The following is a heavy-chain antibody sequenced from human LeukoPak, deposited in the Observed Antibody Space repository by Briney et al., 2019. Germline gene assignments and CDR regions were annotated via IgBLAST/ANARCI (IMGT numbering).Heavy chain of an antibody. J-gene: IGHJ4*02. CDR1: GYTFTSYG. V-gene: IGHV1-18*04. CDR3: ARDVTRAAAGNFGY. Sequence: GASVKVSCKASGYTFTSYGISWVRQAPGQGLEWMGWIGAYNGNTNYAQKLQGRVTMTTDTSTSTAYMELRSLRSDDTAVYYCARDVTRAAAGNFGYWGQGTLVTVSS. D-gene: IGHD6-13*01. CDR2: IGAYNGNT.